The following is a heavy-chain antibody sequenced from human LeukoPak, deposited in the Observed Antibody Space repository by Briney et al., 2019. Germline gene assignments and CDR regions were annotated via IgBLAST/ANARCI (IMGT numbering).Heavy chain of an antibody. CDR3: ATDSFTLGVVPAAISGYYFDY. V-gene: IGHV1-24*01. J-gene: IGHJ4*02. CDR2: FDPEDGET. Sequence: ASVKVSCKVSGYTLTELSMHWVRQAPGKGLEWMGGFDPEDGETIYAQKFQGRVTMTEDTSTDTAYMELSSLRSEDTAVYYCATDSFTLGVVPAAISGYYFDYWGREPWSPSPQ. CDR1: GYTLTELS. D-gene: IGHD2-2*02.